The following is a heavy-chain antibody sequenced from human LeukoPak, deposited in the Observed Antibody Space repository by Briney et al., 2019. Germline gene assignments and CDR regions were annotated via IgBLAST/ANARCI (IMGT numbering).Heavy chain of an antibody. V-gene: IGHV4-59*01. CDR3: ARGVKGYNWNDMMSWFDP. Sequence: SETLSLTCTVSGGSISSYYWSWSRQPPGKGLEWIGYIYYSGSTNYNPSLKSRVTISVDTSKNQFSLKLSSVTAADTAVYYCARGVKGYNWNDMMSWFDPWGQGTLVTVSS. J-gene: IGHJ5*02. D-gene: IGHD1-1*01. CDR1: GGSISSYY. CDR2: IYYSGST.